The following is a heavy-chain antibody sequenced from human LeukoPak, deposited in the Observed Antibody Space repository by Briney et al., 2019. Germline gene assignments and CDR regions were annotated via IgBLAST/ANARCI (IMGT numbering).Heavy chain of an antibody. CDR1: GGSISGYY. CDR3: ARGIDWWGFYYGSGSYHLNLNWFDP. Sequence: PSETLSLTCTVSGGSISGYYWSWIRQPPGKGLEWIGEINHSGSTNYNPSLKSRVTISVDTSKNQFSLKLSSVTAADTAVYYCARGIDWWGFYYGSGSYHLNLNWFDPWGQGTLVTVSS. V-gene: IGHV4-34*01. D-gene: IGHD3-10*01. J-gene: IGHJ5*02. CDR2: INHSGST.